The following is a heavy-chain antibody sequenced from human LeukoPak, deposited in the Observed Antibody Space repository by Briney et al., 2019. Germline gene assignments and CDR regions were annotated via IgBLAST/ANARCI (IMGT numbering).Heavy chain of an antibody. D-gene: IGHD6-6*01. CDR3: ARRDLYSSSTLFDY. V-gene: IGHV4-39*01. J-gene: IGHJ4*02. CDR1: RGSLSSCRYY. Sequence: KPFEKVSLTCTVSRGSLSSCRYYSGWLCPPPWKGLEGHGSIYYSGSTYYNPSLKSRVTISVDTSKNQFSLKLSSVTAADTAVYYCARRDLYSSSTLFDYWGQGTLVTVSS. CDR2: IYYSGST.